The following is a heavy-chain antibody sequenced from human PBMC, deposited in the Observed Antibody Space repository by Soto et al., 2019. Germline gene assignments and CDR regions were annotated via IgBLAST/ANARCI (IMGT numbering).Heavy chain of an antibody. Sequence: GGSLRLSCAASGFTVSSNYMSWVRQAPGKGLEWVSVIYSGGSTYYADSVKGRFTISRDNSKNTLYLQMNSLRAEDTAVYYCARDNYGSGSYPPLWGQGTLVTVSS. V-gene: IGHV3-66*01. CDR1: GFTVSSNY. CDR2: IYSGGST. D-gene: IGHD3-10*01. J-gene: IGHJ4*02. CDR3: ARDNYGSGSYPPL.